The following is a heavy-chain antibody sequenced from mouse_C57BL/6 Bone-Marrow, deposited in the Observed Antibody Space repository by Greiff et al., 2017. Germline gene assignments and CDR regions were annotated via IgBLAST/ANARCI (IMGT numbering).Heavy chain of an antibody. CDR2: IDPETGGT. CDR3: TVTTVVATNFDY. Sequence: VQLQQSGAELVRPGASVTLSCKASGYTFTDYEMHWVKQTPVHGLEWIGAIDPETGGTAYNQKFKGKALLTADKSSSTAYMELRSLTSEDSAVYYCTVTTVVATNFDYWGQGTTLTVSS. V-gene: IGHV1-15*01. D-gene: IGHD1-1*01. CDR1: GYTFTDYE. J-gene: IGHJ2*01.